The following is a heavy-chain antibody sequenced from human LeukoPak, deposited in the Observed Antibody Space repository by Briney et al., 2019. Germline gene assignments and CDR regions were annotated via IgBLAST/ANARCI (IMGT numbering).Heavy chain of an antibody. D-gene: IGHD3-10*01. CDR3: ARPIRSRDNNWFDP. CDR1: GGSFSSTSYY. Sequence: SETLSLTCSVSGGSFSSTSYYWGWIRQPPGKGLEWIANIYHTGSTYYNPSLKSRVIISVDTSANQFSLKLNSVTAADTAVYYCARPIRSRDNNWFDPWGQGILVTVSS. CDR2: IYHTGST. V-gene: IGHV4-39*01. J-gene: IGHJ5*02.